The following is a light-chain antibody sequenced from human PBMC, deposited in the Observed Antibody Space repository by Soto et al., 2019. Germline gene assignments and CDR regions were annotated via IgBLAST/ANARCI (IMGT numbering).Light chain of an antibody. CDR2: DAS. CDR1: QSFSNNY. V-gene: IGKV3-11*01. CDR3: QQRSNWPIT. J-gene: IGKJ5*01. Sequence: EIVLTQSPDTLSLSPVERATLSCRASQSFSNNYLAWYQQKPGQAPRLLIYDASNRATGIPARFSGSGSGTDFTLTISSLEPEDFAVYYCQQRSNWPITFGQGTRLENK.